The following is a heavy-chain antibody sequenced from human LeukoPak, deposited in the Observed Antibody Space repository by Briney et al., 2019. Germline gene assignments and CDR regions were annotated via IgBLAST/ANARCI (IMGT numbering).Heavy chain of an antibody. CDR3: ARAERIAARRNGDFDY. J-gene: IGHJ4*02. V-gene: IGHV1-18*04. CDR1: GYTFTGYY. D-gene: IGHD6-6*01. Sequence: ASVKVSCKASGYTFTGYYMHWVRQAPGQGLEWMGWISAYNGNTNYAQKLQGRVTMTTDTSTSTAYMELRSLRSDDTAVYYCARAERIAARRNGDFDYWGQGTLVTVSS. CDR2: ISAYNGNT.